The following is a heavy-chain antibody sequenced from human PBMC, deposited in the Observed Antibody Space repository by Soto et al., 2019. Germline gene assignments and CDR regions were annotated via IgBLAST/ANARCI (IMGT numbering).Heavy chain of an antibody. CDR3: TTEGGGNYYYYGMDV. V-gene: IGHV3-15*01. CDR1: GFTFSNAW. CDR2: IKSKTDGGTT. Sequence: PGESLKISCAASGFTFSNAWMSWVRQAPGKGLEWVGRIKSKTDGGTTDYAAPVKGRFTISRDDSKNTLYLQMNSLKTEDTAVYYCTTEGGGNYYYYGMDVWGQGTTVTVSS. D-gene: IGHD2-15*01. J-gene: IGHJ6*02.